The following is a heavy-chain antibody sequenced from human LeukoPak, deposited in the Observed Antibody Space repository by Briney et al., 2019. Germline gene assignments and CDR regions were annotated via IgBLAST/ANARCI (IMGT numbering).Heavy chain of an antibody. Sequence: SETLSLTCTVSGGSISSSSYYWGWIRQPPGKGLEWIGSIYYSGSTYYNPSLKSRVTISVDTSKNQFSLKLSSVTAADTAVYYCARQAGDSSGYSNWFDPWGQGTLVTVSS. CDR3: ARQAGDSSGYSNWFDP. CDR1: GGSISSSSYY. CDR2: IYYSGST. J-gene: IGHJ5*02. V-gene: IGHV4-39*01. D-gene: IGHD3-22*01.